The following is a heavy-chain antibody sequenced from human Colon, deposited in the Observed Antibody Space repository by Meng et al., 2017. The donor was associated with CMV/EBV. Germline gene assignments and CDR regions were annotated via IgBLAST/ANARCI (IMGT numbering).Heavy chain of an antibody. CDR1: GFTFSTYA. CDR2: ISGSDGRT. V-gene: IGHV3-23*01. J-gene: IGHJ4*02. CDR3: AKDPPDY. Sequence: GVLKISCAASGFTFSTYAMNWVRQAPGEGLEWISIISGSDGRTHYADSVKGRFTISRDNSKNTLYLQMNNLRAEDTAIYYCAKDPPDYWGQGTLVTVSS.